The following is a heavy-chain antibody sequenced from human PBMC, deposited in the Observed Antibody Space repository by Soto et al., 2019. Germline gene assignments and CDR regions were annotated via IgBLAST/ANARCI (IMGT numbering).Heavy chain of an antibody. D-gene: IGHD6-6*01. Sequence: GASVKVSCKASGYTFTSYDINWVRQATGQGLEWMGWMNPNSGNTGYAQKFQGGVTMTRNTSISTAYMELSSLRSEDTAVYYCARVLSIAARSPLPFWGQGTLVTVSS. V-gene: IGHV1-8*01. CDR2: MNPNSGNT. J-gene: IGHJ4*02. CDR3: ARVLSIAARSPLPF. CDR1: GYTFTSYD.